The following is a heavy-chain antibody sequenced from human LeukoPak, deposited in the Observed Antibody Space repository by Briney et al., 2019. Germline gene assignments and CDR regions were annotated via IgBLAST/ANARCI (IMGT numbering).Heavy chain of an antibody. V-gene: IGHV4-59*01. CDR1: GGSMSGYY. Sequence: SETLSLTCTVSGGSMSGYYWSWIRQSPGKGLEWIGYIYYSGSAKYNPSLKSRVTISVDTSKNRFSLKLRSVTAADTAVYYCARSYGSGNYFDYWGQGTLVTVSS. CDR3: ARSYGSGNYFDY. CDR2: IYYSGSA. D-gene: IGHD3-10*01. J-gene: IGHJ4*02.